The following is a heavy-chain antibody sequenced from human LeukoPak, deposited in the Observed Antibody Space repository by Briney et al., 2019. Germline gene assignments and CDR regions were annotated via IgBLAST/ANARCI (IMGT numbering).Heavy chain of an antibody. CDR2: ISSSSSYI. V-gene: IGHV3-21*01. D-gene: IGHD5-18*01. J-gene: IGHJ6*04. CDR3: ASVDTAMVPPYYYYGMDV. Sequence: GGSLRLSCAASGFTFSSYSMNWVRQAPGKGLEWVSSISSSSSYIYYADSVKGRFTISRDNAKNSLYLQMNSLRAEDTAVYYCASVDTAMVPPYYYYGMDVWGKGTTVTVSS. CDR1: GFTFSSYS.